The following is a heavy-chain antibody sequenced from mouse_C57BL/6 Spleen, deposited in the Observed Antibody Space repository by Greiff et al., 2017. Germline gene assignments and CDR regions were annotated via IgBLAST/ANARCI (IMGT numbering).Heavy chain of an antibody. D-gene: IGHD1-1*01. J-gene: IGHJ2*01. CDR1: GYAFSSSW. CDR3: AREMVITTFDY. CDR2: IYPGDGDT. V-gene: IGHV1-82*01. Sequence: QVQLKQSGPELVKPGASVKISCKASGYAFSSSWMNWVKQRPGKGLEWIGRIYPGDGDTNYNGKFKGKATLTADKSSSTAYMQLSSLTSEDSAVYFCAREMVITTFDYWGQGTTLTVSS.